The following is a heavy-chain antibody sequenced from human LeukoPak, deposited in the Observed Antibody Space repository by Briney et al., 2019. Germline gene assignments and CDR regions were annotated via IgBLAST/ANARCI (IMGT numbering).Heavy chain of an antibody. D-gene: IGHD1-26*01. CDR2: IYTSGST. CDR3: ARGADPDSGSSYRYYYYCYYMDV. J-gene: IGHJ6*03. V-gene: IGHV4-61*02. CDR1: GGSISSGSYY. Sequence: PSQTLSLTCTVSGGSISSGSYYWSWIRQPAGKGLEWIGRIYTSGSTNYNPSLKSRVTISVDTSKNQFSLKLSSVTAADTAVYYCARGADPDSGSSYRYYYYCYYMDVWGKGTTVTVSS.